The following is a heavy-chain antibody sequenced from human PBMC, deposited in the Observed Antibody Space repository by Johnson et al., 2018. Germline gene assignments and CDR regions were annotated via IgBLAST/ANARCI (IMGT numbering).Heavy chain of an antibody. Sequence: VQLVQSGGGLVQPGGSLRLSCAASGFTFSSYAMSWVRQAPGKGLEWVSGISGSGGSTYYADSVKGRFTISRDNSKNTLYRQMNSLRAEDTAVYYCAKARLYYYDSRYGMDVWGQGTTVTVSS. D-gene: IGHD3-22*01. CDR3: AKARLYYYDSRYGMDV. J-gene: IGHJ6*02. CDR1: GFTFSSYA. V-gene: IGHV3-23*04. CDR2: ISGSGGST.